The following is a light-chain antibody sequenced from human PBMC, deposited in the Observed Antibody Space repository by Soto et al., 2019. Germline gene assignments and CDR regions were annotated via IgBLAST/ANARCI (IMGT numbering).Light chain of an antibody. CDR3: QRSNNAPPDGDLS. CDR1: KGISTY. V-gene: IGKV1-27*01. J-gene: IGKJ4*01. CDR2: RVF. Sequence: DIQLTQSPPSLSAYVGDRVTITYRLSKGISTYLNCYRHKPGEVPNLLIYRVFNLQSGLPSRFSGSGSGTDFILTISSLQPEDAAICGAQRSNNAPPDGDLSLGGGTKVDIK.